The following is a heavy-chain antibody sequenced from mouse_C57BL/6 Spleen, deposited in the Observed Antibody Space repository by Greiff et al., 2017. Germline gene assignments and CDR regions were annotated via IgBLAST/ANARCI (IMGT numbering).Heavy chain of an antibody. CDR2: INPNNGGT. CDR1: GYTFTDYN. D-gene: IGHD4-1*01. CDR3: ARTRELGRYFDV. J-gene: IGHJ1*03. V-gene: IGHV1-22*01. Sequence: EVQLQQSGPELVKPGASVKMSCKASGYTFTDYNMHWVKQSHGKSLEWIGYINPNNGGTSYNQKFKGKATLTVNKSSSTAYMELRSLTSEDSAVYYCARTRELGRYFDVWGTGTTVTVSS.